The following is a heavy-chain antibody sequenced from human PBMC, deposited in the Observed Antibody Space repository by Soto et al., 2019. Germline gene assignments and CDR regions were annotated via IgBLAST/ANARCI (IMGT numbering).Heavy chain of an antibody. J-gene: IGHJ4*02. CDR1: GGSFSGYY. D-gene: IGHD3-9*01. Sequence: QVQLQQWGAGLLKPSETLSLTCAVYGGSFSGYYWSWIRQPPGKGLEWIGEINHSGSTNYNPSLKSRVTISVDTSKNQFSLKLSSVTAADTAVYYCARGDYDILTGYFIDYWGQGTLVTVSS. CDR3: ARGDYDILTGYFIDY. CDR2: INHSGST. V-gene: IGHV4-34*01.